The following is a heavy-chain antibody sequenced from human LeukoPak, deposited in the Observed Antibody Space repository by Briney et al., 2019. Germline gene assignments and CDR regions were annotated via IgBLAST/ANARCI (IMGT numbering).Heavy chain of an antibody. CDR2: INPNSGGT. D-gene: IGHD3-3*01. J-gene: IGHJ4*02. Sequence: GASVKVSCKASGYTFTGYYMHWVRQAPGQGLEWMGWINPNSGGTNYAQKFQGRVTMTRDTSISTAYMELSRLRSDDTAVYYCASVDYDFWSGFGYWGQGTLVTVSS. CDR1: GYTFTGYY. CDR3: ASVDYDFWSGFGY. V-gene: IGHV1-2*02.